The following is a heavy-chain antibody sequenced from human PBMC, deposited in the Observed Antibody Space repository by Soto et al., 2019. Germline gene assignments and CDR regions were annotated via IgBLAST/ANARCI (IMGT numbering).Heavy chain of an antibody. CDR3: ARDRAAGAGTVDY. CDR1: GFTFSSYS. D-gene: IGHD6-19*01. CDR2: ISSSSSYI. Sequence: EVQLVESGGGLVKPGGSLRLSCAASGFTFSSYSMNWVRQAPGKGLEWVSSISSSSSYIYYADSVKGRFTISRDNAKHSLYLQMNSVRAEETAVYYWARDRAAGAGTVDYGGQGTLVNVSS. J-gene: IGHJ4*02. V-gene: IGHV3-21*01.